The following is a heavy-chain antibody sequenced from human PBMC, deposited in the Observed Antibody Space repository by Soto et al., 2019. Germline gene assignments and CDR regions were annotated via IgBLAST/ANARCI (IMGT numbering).Heavy chain of an antibody. Sequence: QVRLQESGPGLVEPSGTLSLTCAVSGDSVSSSSCWSWVRQAPGKGLVWIGEIYHSGTFNYNPSLASRVSVSVDKSTNPLSLNLKSVTAADTAVYYCVRSVPAATWQYSGMDVWGQGTTVTVSS. CDR2: IYHSGTF. CDR3: VRSVPAATWQYSGMDV. J-gene: IGHJ6*02. D-gene: IGHD2-2*01. V-gene: IGHV4-4*02. CDR1: GDSVSSSSC.